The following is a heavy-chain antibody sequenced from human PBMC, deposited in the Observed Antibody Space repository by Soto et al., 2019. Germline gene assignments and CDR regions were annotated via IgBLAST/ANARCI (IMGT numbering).Heavy chain of an antibody. CDR1: GFTFSSYA. Sequence: PGGSLRLSCAASGFTFSSYAMNWVRQAPGKGLEWVSYISSSSSTIYYADSVKGRFTISRDNAKNSLYLQMNSLRVEDTAVYYCARGPGYGVDVWGQGTKVTVSS. CDR2: ISSSSSTI. J-gene: IGHJ6*02. V-gene: IGHV3-48*01. CDR3: ARGPGYGVDV.